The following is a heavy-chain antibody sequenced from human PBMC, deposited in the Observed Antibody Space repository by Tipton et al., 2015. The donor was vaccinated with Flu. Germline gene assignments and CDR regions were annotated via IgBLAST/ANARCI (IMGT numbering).Heavy chain of an antibody. Sequence: SLRLSCATSGFTVSSNHMSWVRQAPGKRPECVSVIYRGGNTYYADSVKGRFTISRDNSKDTLYLQMNSLRAEDTSVYYCARVGSRLNSYGMDVWGQGTTGTVPS. CDR2: IYRGGNT. V-gene: IGHV3-53*01. J-gene: IGHJ6*02. CDR1: GFTVSSNH. D-gene: IGHD2-15*01. CDR3: ARVGSRLNSYGMDV.